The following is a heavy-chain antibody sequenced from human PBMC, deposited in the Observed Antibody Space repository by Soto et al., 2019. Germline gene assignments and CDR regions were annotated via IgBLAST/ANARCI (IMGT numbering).Heavy chain of an antibody. Sequence: QVQLQESGPGLVKPSQTLSLTCTVSGGSISSGGYYWSWIRQHPGKGLEWIGYIYYSGSTYYNPSPKGRVTISVDTSKNQFSLKLSSVTAADTAVYYCATYDSSDYYAGSPIGWFDPWGQGTLVTVSS. CDR1: GGSISSGGYY. CDR3: ATYDSSDYYAGSPIGWFDP. V-gene: IGHV4-31*03. D-gene: IGHD3-22*01. CDR2: IYYSGST. J-gene: IGHJ5*02.